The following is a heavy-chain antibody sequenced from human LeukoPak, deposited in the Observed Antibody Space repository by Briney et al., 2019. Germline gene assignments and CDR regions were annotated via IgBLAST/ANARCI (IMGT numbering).Heavy chain of an antibody. D-gene: IGHD5-12*01. CDR3: ARGLRGPDY. J-gene: IGHJ4*02. V-gene: IGHV3-74*01. Sequence: GGSLRLSCAASGFTFSNYWMHWVRQAPGKGLVWVSRINNDGRGTTYAHSVKGRFTISRDNAKDTLYPQMNSLRVEDTAVYYCARGLRGPDYWGQGALVTVSS. CDR2: INNDGRGT. CDR1: GFTFSNYW.